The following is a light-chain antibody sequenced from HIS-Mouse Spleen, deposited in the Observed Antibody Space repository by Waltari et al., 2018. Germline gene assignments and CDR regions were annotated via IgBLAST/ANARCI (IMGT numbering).Light chain of an antibody. CDR1: RSNIGEGYA. CDR2: GNS. Sequence: QSVLTQPPSVSGAPGQRVTISCTGSRSNIGEGYAVPWYQQLPGTAPKLLIYGNSNRPSGVPDRFSGSKSGTSASLAITGLQAEDEADYYCQSYDSSLSGSVFGGGTKLTVL. CDR3: QSYDSSLSGSV. V-gene: IGLV1-40*01. J-gene: IGLJ2*01.